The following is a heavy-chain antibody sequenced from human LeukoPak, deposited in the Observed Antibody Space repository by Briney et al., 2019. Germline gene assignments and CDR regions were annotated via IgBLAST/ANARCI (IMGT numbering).Heavy chain of an antibody. D-gene: IGHD3-3*01. CDR1: GFTFSSYA. CDR2: ISGSAGNT. Sequence: PGGSLRLSCAASGFTFSSYAMSWVRQAPGKGLGWVSGISGSAGNTYYADSVKGRFTISRDNSKSTLYLQMNSLRAEDTAVYYCAKDYDFWSGYLLAWGQGTLVTVSS. CDR3: AKDYDFWSGYLLA. V-gene: IGHV3-23*01. J-gene: IGHJ5*02.